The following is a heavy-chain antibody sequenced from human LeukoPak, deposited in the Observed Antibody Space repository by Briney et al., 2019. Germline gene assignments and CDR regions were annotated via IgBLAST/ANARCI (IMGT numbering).Heavy chain of an antibody. D-gene: IGHD2-15*01. V-gene: IGHV4-4*02. CDR3: ARVPLLDYCSGGYCYGVTVDYYFYYMDV. J-gene: IGHJ6*03. CDR2: IYHSGST. Sequence: SETLSLTCAVSGGSISSSNWWSWVRQPPGKGLEWIGEIYHSGSTNYNPSLKSRVTISVDKSKNHFSLRLRSVTAADTAVYYCARVPLLDYCSGGYCYGVTVDYYFYYMDVWGKGTTVTVSS. CDR1: GGSISSSNW.